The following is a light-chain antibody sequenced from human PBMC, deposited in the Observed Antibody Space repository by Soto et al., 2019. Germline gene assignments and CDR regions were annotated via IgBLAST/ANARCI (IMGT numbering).Light chain of an antibody. V-gene: IGLV2-14*03. J-gene: IGLJ2*01. CDR2: AVS. CDR3: SSYTTITTVV. CDR1: SSDIGDHNS. Sequence: QSVLTQPASVSGSPGQSITISCTGTSSDIGDHNSVSWYLQQPGKAPKLMIYAVSNRPSGVSNRFSGSKSGNTASLTISGHQAEDAAYYYCSSYTTITTVVFGGGTKLTVL.